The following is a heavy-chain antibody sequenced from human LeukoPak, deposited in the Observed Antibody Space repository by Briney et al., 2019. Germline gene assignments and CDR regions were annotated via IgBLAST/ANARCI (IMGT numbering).Heavy chain of an antibody. J-gene: IGHJ3*02. CDR3: ARRPVLTGPKKAFDI. CDR2: VYPAISDT. Sequence: GESPKISREGSGFRFNGYWIGWVPQGPGRGLEGMGMVYPAISDTRYSPSFQGLVTSSADKSSNTAYLQLSSLKASDTAIYYCARRPVLTGPKKAFDIWGQGTKVTVSS. CDR1: GFRFNGYW. V-gene: IGHV5-51*01.